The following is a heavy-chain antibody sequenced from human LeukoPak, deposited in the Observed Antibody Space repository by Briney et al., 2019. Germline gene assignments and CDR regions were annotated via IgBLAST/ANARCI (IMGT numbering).Heavy chain of an antibody. CDR1: GGSISSSSYY. CDR2: IYYSGST. J-gene: IGHJ4*02. V-gene: IGHV4-39*07. Sequence: SETLSLTCTVSGGSISSSSYYWGWIRQPPGKGLEWIGSIYYSGSTYYNPSLESRVTISLDTSKNQFSLKLSSVTAADTAVYYCARGSLVGRSAAAGMEYDYWGQGTLVTVSS. CDR3: ARGSLVGRSAAAGMEYDY. D-gene: IGHD6-13*01.